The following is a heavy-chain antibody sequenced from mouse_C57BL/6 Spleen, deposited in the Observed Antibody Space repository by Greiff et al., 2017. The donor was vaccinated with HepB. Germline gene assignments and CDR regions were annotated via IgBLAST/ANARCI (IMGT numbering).Heavy chain of an antibody. CDR1: GYTFTDYN. V-gene: IGHV1-18*01. J-gene: IGHJ2*01. Sequence: VQLQQSGPELVKPGASVKIPCKASGYTFTDYNMDWVKQSQGKSLEWIGEINPNNGGTIYNQKFKGKATLTVDKSSSTAYMELRSLTSEDTAVYYWARGGGYGYLDYWGQGTTLTVSS. CDR3: ARGGGYGYLDY. CDR2: INPNNGGT. D-gene: IGHD1-1*02.